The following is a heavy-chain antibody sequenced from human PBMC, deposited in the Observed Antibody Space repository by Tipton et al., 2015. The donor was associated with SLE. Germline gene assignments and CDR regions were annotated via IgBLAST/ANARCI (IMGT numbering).Heavy chain of an antibody. J-gene: IGHJ2*01. CDR3: SRSRDSSSWFGWYFDL. V-gene: IGHV4-34*01. CDR2: INHSGST. CDR1: GGSPSGYY. D-gene: IGHD6-13*01. Sequence: TLSLTCAVYGGSPSGYYLTWIRQSPGKGLEWIGEINHSGSTNYNPSLKSRVTLSVDTSKNQFSLKLSSVTAADTAMFYCSRSRDSSSWFGWYFDLWGRGSLVSVSS.